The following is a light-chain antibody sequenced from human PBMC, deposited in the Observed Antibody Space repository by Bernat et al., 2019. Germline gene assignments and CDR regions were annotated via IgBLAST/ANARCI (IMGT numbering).Light chain of an antibody. CDR2: LGS. CDR1: QSLLHSNGYNY. V-gene: IGKV2-28*01. CDR3: MQALQTPRT. J-gene: IGKJ2*01. Sequence: DIVMTQSPLSLPVTPGEPASISCRSSQSLLHSNGYNYLDWYLQKPGQSPQLLIYLGSNRASGVPDRFSGSGSGTDFTLKISRVEAEDVGVYYFMQALQTPRTFGQGTKLAIK.